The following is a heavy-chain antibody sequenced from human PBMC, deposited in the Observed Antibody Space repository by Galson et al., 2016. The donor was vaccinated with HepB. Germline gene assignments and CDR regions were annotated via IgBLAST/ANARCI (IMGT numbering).Heavy chain of an antibody. Sequence: PALVKPTQTLTLTCTFSGFSLTTSGVGVAWIRQPPGKALEWLTLIYWDDDKRYSPSLKSRLTITKDTSKNQVVLTMTNMDPVDTATYYCAHVSRLFDFWSGFHPSYWYFDLWGRGTLVTVSS. J-gene: IGHJ2*01. CDR1: GFSLTTSGVG. CDR2: IYWDDDK. CDR3: AHVSRLFDFWSGFHPSYWYFDL. V-gene: IGHV2-5*02. D-gene: IGHD3-3*01.